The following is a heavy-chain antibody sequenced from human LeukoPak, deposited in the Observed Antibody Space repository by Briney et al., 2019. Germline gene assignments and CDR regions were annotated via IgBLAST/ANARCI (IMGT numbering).Heavy chain of an antibody. CDR1: GFPFSTYW. V-gene: IGHV3-7*01. CDR3: AREIVGAHTEFDF. CDR2: IKHDGTAA. Sequence: GGSLRLSCAASGFPFSTYWMSWVRQAPGKGPEWVANIKHDGTAAYYGDSVKGRFTISRDNAKNSLYLQMSSLRVEDTAMFYCAREIVGAHTEFDFWGQGTLVSVSS. J-gene: IGHJ4*02. D-gene: IGHD1-26*01.